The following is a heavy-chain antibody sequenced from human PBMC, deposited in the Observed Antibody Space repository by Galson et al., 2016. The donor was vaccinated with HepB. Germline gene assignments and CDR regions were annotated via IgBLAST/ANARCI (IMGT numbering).Heavy chain of an antibody. V-gene: IGHV3-NL1*01. Sequence: SLRLSCAASGFRFSSYAMHWVRQAPGKGLEWLSVIYSGGTTNYADSLKGRFTISRDNSKNTVYLHISSLRVGDTAVYYCASSYCTGGSCYFDDWGQGTLLAVSS. J-gene: IGHJ4*02. CDR3: ASSYCTGGSCYFDD. D-gene: IGHD2-15*01. CDR2: IYSGGTT. CDR1: GFRFSSYA.